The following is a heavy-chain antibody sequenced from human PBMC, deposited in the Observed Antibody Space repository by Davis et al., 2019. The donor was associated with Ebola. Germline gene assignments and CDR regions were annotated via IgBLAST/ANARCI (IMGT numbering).Heavy chain of an antibody. CDR1: GFTFSNYG. CDR2: ISYDGSNK. J-gene: IGHJ6*02. D-gene: IGHD6-13*01. V-gene: IGHV3-30*03. Sequence: GESLKISCAASGFTFSNYGMHWVRQAPGKGLDWVAVISYDGSNKYYADSVKGRFTISRDNFKNTLYLQMNSLKTEDTAVYYCTRDLKQPPPSYYYGMDVWGQGTMVTVSS. CDR3: TRDLKQPPPSYYYGMDV.